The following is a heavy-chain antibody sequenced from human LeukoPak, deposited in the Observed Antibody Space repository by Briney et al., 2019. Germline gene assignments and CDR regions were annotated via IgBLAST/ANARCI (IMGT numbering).Heavy chain of an antibody. CDR3: ASRGDYPYWYFDL. Sequence: GASVKVSCKASGYTFTSYAMHWVRQAPGQGLEWMGWINTNTGNPTYAQGFTGRFVFSLDTSVSTAYLQISSLKAEDTAVYYCASRGDYPYWYFDLWGRGTLVTVSS. CDR1: GYTFTSYA. V-gene: IGHV7-4-1*02. D-gene: IGHD4-17*01. CDR2: INTNTGNP. J-gene: IGHJ2*01.